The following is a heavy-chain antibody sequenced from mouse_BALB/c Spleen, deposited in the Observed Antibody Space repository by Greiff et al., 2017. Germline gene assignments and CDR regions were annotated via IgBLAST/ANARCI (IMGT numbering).Heavy chain of an antibody. J-gene: IGHJ4*01. CDR3: ARRIYYGNPYAMGY. Sequence: QVQLQQSGAELVRPGTSVKVSCKASGYAFTNYLIEWVKQRPGQGLEWIGVINPGSGGTNYNEKFKGKATLTADKSSSTAYMQLSSLTSDDSAVYFCARRIYYGNPYAMGYWGQGTSVTVSS. V-gene: IGHV1-54*01. D-gene: IGHD2-1*01. CDR2: INPGSGGT. CDR1: GYAFTNYL.